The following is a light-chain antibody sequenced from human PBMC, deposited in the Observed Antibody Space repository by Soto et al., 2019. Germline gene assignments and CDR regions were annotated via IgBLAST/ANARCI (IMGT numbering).Light chain of an antibody. CDR3: SSYAGNKNV. V-gene: IGLV2-8*01. CDR2: EVS. CDR1: SREVGGYNY. J-gene: IGLJ1*01. Sequence: QSVLTQPPSASRSPGPSLTIPCPGTSREVGGYNYVSWYQQHPGKAPKLMIYEVSKRPSGVPDRFSGSKSGNTASLTVSGLQAEDEADYYCSSYAGNKNVFGTGTKVTVL.